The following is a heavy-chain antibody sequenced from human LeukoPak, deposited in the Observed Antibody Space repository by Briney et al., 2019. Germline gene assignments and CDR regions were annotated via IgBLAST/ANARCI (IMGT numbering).Heavy chain of an antibody. V-gene: IGHV1-69*13. J-gene: IGHJ4*02. CDR3: ARAIIAVAGTATIDY. CDR2: IIPIFGTA. CDR1: GGTFSSYA. Sequence: VASVKVSCKASGGTFSSYAISWVRQAPGQGLEWMGGIIPIFGTANYAQKFQGRVTITADESTSTAYMELSSLRSEDTAVYYCARAIIAVAGTATIDYWGQGTLVTVSS. D-gene: IGHD6-19*01.